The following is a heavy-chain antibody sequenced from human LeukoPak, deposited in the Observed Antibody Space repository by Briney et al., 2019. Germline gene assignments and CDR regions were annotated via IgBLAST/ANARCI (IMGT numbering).Heavy chain of an antibody. Sequence: SVKVSCKASGGTFSSCALSWVRQAPGQGLEWMGGIIPIFGTANYAQKFQGRVTITADESTSTAYMELSSLRSEDTAVYYCARYTWIQSIFGQNWFDPWGQGTLVTVSS. D-gene: IGHD5-18*01. V-gene: IGHV1-69*13. CDR2: IIPIFGTA. CDR3: ARYTWIQSIFGQNWFDP. J-gene: IGHJ5*02. CDR1: GGTFSSCA.